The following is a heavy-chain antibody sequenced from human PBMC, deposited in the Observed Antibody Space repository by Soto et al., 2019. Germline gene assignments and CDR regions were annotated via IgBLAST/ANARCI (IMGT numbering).Heavy chain of an antibody. J-gene: IGHJ6*02. CDR1: GFTFSSYA. Sequence: QVQLVESGGGVVQPGRSLRLSCAASGFTFSSYAMHWVRQAPGKGLEWVAVISYDGSNKYYADSVKGRFTISRDNSKNTLYLQMNSLRAEDTAVYYCARALLWQGGYYYYGMDVWGQGTTVTVSS. V-gene: IGHV3-30-3*01. CDR2: ISYDGSNK. D-gene: IGHD2-2*01. CDR3: ARALLWQGGYYYYGMDV.